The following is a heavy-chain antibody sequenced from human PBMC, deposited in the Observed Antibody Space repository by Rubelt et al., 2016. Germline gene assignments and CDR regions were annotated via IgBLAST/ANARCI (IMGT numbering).Heavy chain of an antibody. CDR1: GGSISSYY. J-gene: IGHJ4*02. D-gene: IGHD3-16*01. CDR2: IFYSGST. Sequence: QVQLQESGPGLVKPSETLSLTCTVSGGSISSYYWSWIRQPPGKGLEWIGYIFYSGSTNYNPSLKSRVTISVDTSKNQFSLKLSSVTAADTAVYYCASSSWGNFDYWGQGTLVTVSS. CDR3: ASSSWGNFDY. V-gene: IGHV4-59*01.